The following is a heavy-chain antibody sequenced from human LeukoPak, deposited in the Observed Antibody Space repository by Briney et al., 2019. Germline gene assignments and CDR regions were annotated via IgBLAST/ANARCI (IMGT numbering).Heavy chain of an antibody. Sequence: GRSLRLSCAASGFTFSSYAMHWVRQAPGKGLEWVAVISYDGSNKYYADSVKGRFTISRHNSKNTLYLQMNSLRAEDTAVYYCARVGGSYLEYFDYWGQGTLVTVSS. CDR3: ARVGGSYLEYFDY. CDR2: ISYDGSNK. V-gene: IGHV3-30*01. D-gene: IGHD1-26*01. CDR1: GFTFSSYA. J-gene: IGHJ4*02.